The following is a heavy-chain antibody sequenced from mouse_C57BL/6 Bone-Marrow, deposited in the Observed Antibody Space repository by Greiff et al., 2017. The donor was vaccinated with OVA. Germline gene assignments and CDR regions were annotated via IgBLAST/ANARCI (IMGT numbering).Heavy chain of an antibody. V-gene: IGHV5-17*01. CDR1: GFTFSDYG. CDR2: ISRGSSTI. Sequence: DVQLVESGGGLVKPGGSLKLSCAASGFTFSDYGMHWVRQAPEKGLEWVAYISRGSSTIYYADTVKGRFTISRDNAKDTLFLQMTSLRSEDTAMYYGARGDGYYWFAYWGQGTLVTVSA. D-gene: IGHD2-3*01. J-gene: IGHJ3*01. CDR3: ARGDGYYWFAY.